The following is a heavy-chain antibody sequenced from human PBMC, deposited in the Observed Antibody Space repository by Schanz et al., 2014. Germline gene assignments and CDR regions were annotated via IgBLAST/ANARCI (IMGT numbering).Heavy chain of an antibody. J-gene: IGHJ4*02. CDR3: VKTDAGWRFDY. V-gene: IGHV3-21*04. D-gene: IGHD6-19*01. CDR2: IGSSSTYI. Sequence: QLVESGGGLVKPGGSLRLSCAASGFTFSSYGMSWVCQAPGKGLEWVSSIGSSSTYIFYSDSVKGRFTISRDNSRNTVYLQMNNVGVDDTATYYCVKTDAGWRFDYWGQGTLVIVSS. CDR1: GFTFSSYG.